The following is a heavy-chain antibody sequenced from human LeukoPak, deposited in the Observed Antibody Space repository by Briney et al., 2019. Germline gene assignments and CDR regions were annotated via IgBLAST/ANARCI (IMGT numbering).Heavy chain of an antibody. V-gene: IGHV3-21*04. D-gene: IGHD3-22*01. CDR1: GFTFTSYN. CDR2: ITSSSSYI. J-gene: IGHJ3*02. Sequence: PGGSLRLSCAASGFTFTSYNMNWVRQAPGKGLEWVSSITSSSSYIYYADSVKGRFTISRDNAKNTLYLQMNSLRAEDTAVYYCAKVHYYEFPDAFDIWGQGTMVTVSS. CDR3: AKVHYYEFPDAFDI.